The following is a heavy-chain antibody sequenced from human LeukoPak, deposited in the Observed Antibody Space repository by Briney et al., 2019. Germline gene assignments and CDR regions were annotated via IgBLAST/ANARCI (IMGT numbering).Heavy chain of an antibody. CDR3: ARGPRNDP. D-gene: IGHD1-14*01. Sequence: ASVTVSCKTSGYPFTTWEINWVRQAAGQGLEWMGWVHPNGGNTAYAQKFQGRVTMTRDTSISTAYMELSGLTSDDTAVYFCARGPRNDPWGQGTLVTVSS. CDR1: GYPFTTWE. J-gene: IGHJ5*02. CDR2: VHPNGGNT. V-gene: IGHV1-8*01.